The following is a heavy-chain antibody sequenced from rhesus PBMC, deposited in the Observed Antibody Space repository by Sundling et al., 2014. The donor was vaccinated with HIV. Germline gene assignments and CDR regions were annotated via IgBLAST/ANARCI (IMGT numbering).Heavy chain of an antibody. Sequence: EVQLVESGGGLVQPGGSLRLSCAASGFTFSSYGMSWVRQAPGKGLEWVSSISSGSSYIYYADSVKGRFTMSRDNAKNSLSLQMNSLRAEDTAVYYCTRVVVFSPTDYGLDSWGQGVVVTVSS. D-gene: IGHD2-27*01. J-gene: IGHJ6*01. CDR3: TRVVVFSPTDYGLDS. CDR2: ISSGSSYI. V-gene: IGHV3-136*01. CDR1: GFTFSSYG.